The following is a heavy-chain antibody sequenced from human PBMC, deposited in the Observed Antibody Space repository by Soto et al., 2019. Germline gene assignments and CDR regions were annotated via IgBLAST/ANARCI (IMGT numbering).Heavy chain of an antibody. Sequence: SGPTLVNPTQTLTLTCTFSGFSLSTRGVGVGWIRQPPGKALEWLGIIYWDDDKRYSPSLKSRVTITKDTFKNQLVLTMTNMDPVDTATYYCAHLPWKQLWPRAPVVYWGQGTPVTVSS. D-gene: IGHD5-18*01. CDR2: IYWDDDK. J-gene: IGHJ4*02. CDR3: AHLPWKQLWPRAPVVY. CDR1: GFSLSTRGVG. V-gene: IGHV2-5*02.